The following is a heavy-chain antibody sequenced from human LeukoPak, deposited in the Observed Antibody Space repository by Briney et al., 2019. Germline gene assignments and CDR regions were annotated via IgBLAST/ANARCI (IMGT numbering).Heavy chain of an antibody. CDR1: GFTFNNYE. Sequence: GGSLRLSCAASGFTFNNYETHWVRQAPGKGLEWVSYISSSGSTIYYADSVKGRFTISRDNAKNSLYLQMNSLRAEDTAVYYCARDVNWNYCDYWGHGTLVTVSS. V-gene: IGHV3-48*03. CDR3: ARDVNWNYCDY. D-gene: IGHD1-20*01. CDR2: ISSSGSTI. J-gene: IGHJ4*01.